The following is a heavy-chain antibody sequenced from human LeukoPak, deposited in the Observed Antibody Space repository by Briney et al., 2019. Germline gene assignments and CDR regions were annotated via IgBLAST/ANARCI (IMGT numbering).Heavy chain of an antibody. CDR1: GFTFSSYS. V-gene: IGHV3-21*01. D-gene: IGHD6-19*01. Sequence: PGGSLRLSCAASGFTFSSYSMNWVRQAPGKGLEWVPSISSSSSYIYYADLVKGRFTISRDNAKNSLYLQMNSLRAEDTAVYYCARDYTSSYSSGWYSYFDYWGQGTLVTVSS. CDR3: ARDYTSSYSSGWYSYFDY. CDR2: ISSSSSYI. J-gene: IGHJ4*02.